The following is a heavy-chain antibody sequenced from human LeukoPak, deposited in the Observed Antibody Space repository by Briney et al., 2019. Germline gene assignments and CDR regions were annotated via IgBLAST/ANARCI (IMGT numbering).Heavy chain of an antibody. D-gene: IGHD6-13*01. CDR1: GFSFSDYA. J-gene: IGHJ4*02. Sequence: GESLKISCVASGFSFSDYAMHWVRQAPGKGLEWVAVISADGRDKYYIDSVRGRFTISRDNSKTTFFLQMNSLEVDEKAVYYCAAPLTSKWSSSWYSGHFDYWGQGALVTVPS. CDR3: AAPLTSKWSSSWYSGHFDY. V-gene: IGHV3-30*04. CDR2: ISADGRDK.